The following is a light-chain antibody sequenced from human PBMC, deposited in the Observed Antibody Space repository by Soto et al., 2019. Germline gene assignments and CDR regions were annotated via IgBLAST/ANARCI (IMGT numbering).Light chain of an antibody. Sequence: EIVLTQSPGTLSLSPGERATLSCRASQSVSSNYLAWYQHKPGHSPRLLIFGASSRATGIPDRFSGSGSGTDFTLTVSRLEPEDFAVYYCQQYGGSPPWTFGQGTRVQIK. CDR3: QQYGGSPPWT. J-gene: IGKJ1*01. CDR2: GAS. CDR1: QSVSSNY. V-gene: IGKV3-20*01.